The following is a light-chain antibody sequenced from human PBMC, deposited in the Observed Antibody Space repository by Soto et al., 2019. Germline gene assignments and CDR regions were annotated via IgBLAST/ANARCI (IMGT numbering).Light chain of an antibody. CDR1: SSDVGGYNY. CDR2: EVS. CDR3: AAYTSSTTLV. Sequence: QSALTQPASVSGSPGQSITISCTGNSSDVGGYNYVSWYQQHPGKAPKTMIYEVSNRPSGVSNRFSGSKSGNTASLTISGLQAEDEADYYCAAYTSSTTLVFGTGTKLTVL. J-gene: IGLJ1*01. V-gene: IGLV2-14*01.